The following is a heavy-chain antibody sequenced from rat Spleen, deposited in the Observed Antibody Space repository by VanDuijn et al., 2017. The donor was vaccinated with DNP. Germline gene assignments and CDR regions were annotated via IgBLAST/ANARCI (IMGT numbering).Heavy chain of an antibody. J-gene: IGHJ2*01. V-gene: IGHV5S23*01. CDR1: GFTFSNAD. CDR3: ARQRWYYSGEGMDY. Sequence: EVQLVESGGGLVQPGGSLKLSCAASGFTFSNADMAWVRQAPTRGLEWVASISSSGDKIYYRDSVKGRFTISRDNAKSTLYLQMDSLRSEDTATYYCARQRWYYSGEGMDYWGQGVMVTVSS. D-gene: IGHD1-1*01. CDR2: ISSSGDKI.